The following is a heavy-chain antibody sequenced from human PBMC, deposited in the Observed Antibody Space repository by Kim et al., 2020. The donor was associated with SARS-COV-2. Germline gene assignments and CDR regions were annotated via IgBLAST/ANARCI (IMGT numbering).Heavy chain of an antibody. Sequence: SLKSRVTISVDTSKNQFSLKRSSVTAADTAVYYCATYSEGSYWGLYGMDVWGQGTTVTVSS. D-gene: IGHD7-27*01. J-gene: IGHJ6*02. V-gene: IGHV4-31*02. CDR3: ATYSEGSYWGLYGMDV.